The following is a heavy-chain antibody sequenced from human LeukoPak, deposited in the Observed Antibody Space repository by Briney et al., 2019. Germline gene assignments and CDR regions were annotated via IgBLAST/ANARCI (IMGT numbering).Heavy chain of an antibody. CDR3: ARRSGIAVAGAFDY. Sequence: GGSLRLSCAASGFAFTNYAVHWVRQAPGEGLQWVAVVSSDGTRQYYPDSVRGRFTISRDNSKNTLYLQMNSLRAEDTAVYYCARRSGIAVAGAFDYWGQGTLVTVSS. CDR1: GFAFTNYA. D-gene: IGHD6-19*01. CDR2: VSSDGTRQ. V-gene: IGHV3-30*04. J-gene: IGHJ4*02.